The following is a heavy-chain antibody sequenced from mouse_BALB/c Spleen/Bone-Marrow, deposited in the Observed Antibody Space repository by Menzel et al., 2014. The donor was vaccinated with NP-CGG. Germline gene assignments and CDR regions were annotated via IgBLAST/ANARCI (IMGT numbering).Heavy chain of an antibody. D-gene: IGHD1-1*01. J-gene: IGHJ2*01. CDR1: GFTFSSYG. Sequence: VKLVESGGGLVQPGGSLKLSCAASGFTFSSYGMSWVRQTPDKWLVLVATIFSNGGSTYYPDTLKGRFTISREKAKNTLYLKMSNLKSEDTAMYYCARERYYGNGRIFENWGKGTTLTV. CDR3: ARERYYGNGRIFEN. CDR2: IFSNGGST. V-gene: IGHV5-6-3*01.